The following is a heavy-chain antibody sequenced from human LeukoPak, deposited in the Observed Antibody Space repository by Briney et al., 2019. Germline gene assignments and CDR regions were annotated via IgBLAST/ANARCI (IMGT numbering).Heavy chain of an antibody. Sequence: PSETLSLTCTVSGGSISSGGYYWSWIRQPPGKGLEWIGYIYYSGSTNYNPSLKSRVTISVDTSKNQFSLKLSSVTAADTAVYYCARATRTPMRFDYWGQGTLVTVSS. CDR1: GGSISSGGYY. J-gene: IGHJ4*02. CDR3: ARATRTPMRFDY. D-gene: IGHD5-24*01. CDR2: IYYSGST. V-gene: IGHV4-61*08.